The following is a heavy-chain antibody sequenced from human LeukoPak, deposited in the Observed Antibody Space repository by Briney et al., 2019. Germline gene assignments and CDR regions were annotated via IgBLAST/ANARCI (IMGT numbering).Heavy chain of an antibody. J-gene: IGHJ5*02. CDR1: GYTFTGYY. CDR2: INPNSGGT. CDR3: AIGQQLVRSDWFDP. Sequence: ASVKVSCKASGYTFTGYYMYWVRQVPGQGLEWMGWINPNSGGTNYAQKFQGRVTMTRDTSISTAYMELSRLRSDDTAVYYCAIGQQLVRSDWFDPWGQGTLVTVSS. V-gene: IGHV1-2*02. D-gene: IGHD6-13*01.